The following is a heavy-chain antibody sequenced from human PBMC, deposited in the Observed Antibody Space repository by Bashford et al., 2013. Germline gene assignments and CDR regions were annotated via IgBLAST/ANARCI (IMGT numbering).Heavy chain of an antibody. J-gene: IGHJ4*02. CDR1: GFTFSGSA. V-gene: IGHV3-73*01. CDR2: ISGKPHSYAT. Sequence: GGSLRLSCAASGFTFSGSAMHWVRQASGKGLEWVGRISGKPHSYATAYGASVKGRFTISRDDSKNTAYLQMNSLTTEDTAVYYCARTQRNYYGSGSYSYYFDYWGQGTLVTVSS. CDR3: ARTQRNYYGSGSYSYYFDY. D-gene: IGHD3-10*01.